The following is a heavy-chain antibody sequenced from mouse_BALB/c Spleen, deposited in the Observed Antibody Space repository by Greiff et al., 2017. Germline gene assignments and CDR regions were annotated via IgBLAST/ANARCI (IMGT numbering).Heavy chain of an antibody. CDR2: IYPGSGST. CDR1: GYTFTDYV. CDR3: ASHDHECYFDY. Sequence: QVQLKESGPELVKPGASVKMSCKASGYTFTDYVISWVKQRTGQGLEWIGEIYPGSGSTYYNEKFKGKATLTADKSSNTAYMQLSSLTSEDSAVYFCASHDHECYFDYWGQGTTLTVSS. V-gene: IGHV1-77*01. D-gene: IGHD2-4*01. J-gene: IGHJ2*01.